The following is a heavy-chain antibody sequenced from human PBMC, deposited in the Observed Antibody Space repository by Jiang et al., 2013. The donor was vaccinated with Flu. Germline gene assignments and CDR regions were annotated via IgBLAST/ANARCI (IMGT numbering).Heavy chain of an antibody. J-gene: IGHJ4*02. Sequence: GAEVKKPGASVKVSCKASGYTFTGYYMHWVRQAPGQGLEWMGWINPNSGGTNYAQKFQGRVTMTRDTSISTAYMELSRLRSDDTAVYYCARDLEDXTPMWGFDYWGQGTLVTVSS. CDR3: ARDLEDXTPMWGFDY. CDR2: INPNSGGT. CDR1: GYTFTGYY. D-gene: IGHD1-26*01. V-gene: IGHV1-2*02.